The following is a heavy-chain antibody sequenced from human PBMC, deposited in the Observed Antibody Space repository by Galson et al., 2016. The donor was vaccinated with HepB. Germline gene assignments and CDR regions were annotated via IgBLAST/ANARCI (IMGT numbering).Heavy chain of an antibody. CDR2: ISSSGSTI. V-gene: IGHV3-11*01. CDR1: GFTFSDYY. D-gene: IGHD3-22*01. Sequence: SLRLSCAASGFTFSDYYMSWIRQAPGKGLEWVPYISSSGSTIYYADSVKGRFTISRDNAKNSLYLQMNSLRAEDTAVYYCARSVVATIYYYDSSGYAGLVYWGQGTLVTVSS. CDR3: ARSVVATIYYYDSSGYAGLVY. J-gene: IGHJ4*02.